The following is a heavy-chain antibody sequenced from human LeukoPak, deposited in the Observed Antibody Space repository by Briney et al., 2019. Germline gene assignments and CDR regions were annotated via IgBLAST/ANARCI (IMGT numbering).Heavy chain of an antibody. CDR3: ARDILTGYSRRYYYYGMDV. D-gene: IGHD3-9*01. J-gene: IGHJ6*02. V-gene: IGHV4-59*01. Sequence: PSETLSLTCTVSGGSISSYYWIWIRQPPGKGLEWIGYIYYSGSTNYNPSLKSRVTISVDTSKNQFSLKLSSVTAADTAVYYCARDILTGYSRRYYYYGMDVWGQGTTVTVSS. CDR1: GGSISSYY. CDR2: IYYSGST.